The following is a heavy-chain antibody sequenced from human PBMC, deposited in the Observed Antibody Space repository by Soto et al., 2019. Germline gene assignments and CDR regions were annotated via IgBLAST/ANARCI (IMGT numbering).Heavy chain of an antibody. CDR2: IYWDDDK. Sequence: QITLKESGPTLVKPTQTLTLTCTFSGFSLSTSGVGVGWIRQPPGKALEWLAVIYWDDDKRYSPSLKSRLTITKHTSKNQVVLTMTNMDPVDTATYYCAHHPYYGLGSYSFDYWGQGTLVTVFS. CDR1: GFSLSTSGVG. D-gene: IGHD3-10*01. J-gene: IGHJ4*02. V-gene: IGHV2-5*02. CDR3: AHHPYYGLGSYSFDY.